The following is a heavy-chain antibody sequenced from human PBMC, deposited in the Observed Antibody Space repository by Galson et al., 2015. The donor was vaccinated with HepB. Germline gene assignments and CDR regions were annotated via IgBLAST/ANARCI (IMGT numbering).Heavy chain of an antibody. D-gene: IGHD3-9*01. CDR1: GFTFSSYP. J-gene: IGHJ4*02. CDR3: ARADYDILTGLHY. CDR2: ISGSGGGT. V-gene: IGHV3-23*01. Sequence: SLRLSCAASGFTFSSYPMSWVRQAPGKGLEWVSGISGSGGGTYYADSVKGRFTISRDNSKNTLFLQMSSLRAEDTAIYYCARADYDILTGLHYWGQGTLVTVSS.